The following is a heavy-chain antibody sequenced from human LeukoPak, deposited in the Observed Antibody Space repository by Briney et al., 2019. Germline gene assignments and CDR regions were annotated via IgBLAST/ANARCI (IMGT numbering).Heavy chain of an antibody. J-gene: IGHJ4*02. V-gene: IGHV4-39*07. CDR2: IYYSGNT. Sequence: SETLSLTCTVSGGSISNYYWGWIRQAPGKGLEWIGSIYYSGNTYYNSSLKSRVTISLDTSKNQFSLNLFSVTAADTAVYYCASLIAAAGTLDYWGQGTLVTVSS. CDR1: GGSISNYY. D-gene: IGHD6-13*01. CDR3: ASLIAAAGTLDY.